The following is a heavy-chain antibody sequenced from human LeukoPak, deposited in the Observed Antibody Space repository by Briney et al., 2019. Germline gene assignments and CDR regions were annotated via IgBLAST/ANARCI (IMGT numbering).Heavy chain of an antibody. D-gene: IGHD3-16*02. J-gene: IGHJ3*02. V-gene: IGHV1-8*01. Sequence: ASVKVSCKASGYTFTSYDINWVRQATGQGLEWMGCMNPNSGNTGYAQKFQGRVTMTRNTSISTAYMELSSLRSEDTAVYYCARVWITFGGVIVKRTKKGPFDIWGQGTMVTVSS. CDR3: ARVWITFGGVIVKRTKKGPFDI. CDR1: GYTFTSYD. CDR2: MNPNSGNT.